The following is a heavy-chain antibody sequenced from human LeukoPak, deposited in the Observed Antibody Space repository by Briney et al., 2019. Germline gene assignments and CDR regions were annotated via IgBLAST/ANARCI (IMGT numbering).Heavy chain of an antibody. CDR1: DGSISSYY. Sequence: SETLSLTCTVSDGSISSYYWSWIRQPPGKGLEWIGYVYHSGSTNYNPSLKSRVTISVDTSKNEFSLKLSSVTAADTAMYYCARNQHSYDSSGPGYWYFDLWGRGTLVTVSS. J-gene: IGHJ2*01. V-gene: IGHV4-59*01. CDR2: VYHSGST. CDR3: ARNQHSYDSSGPGYWYFDL. D-gene: IGHD3-22*01.